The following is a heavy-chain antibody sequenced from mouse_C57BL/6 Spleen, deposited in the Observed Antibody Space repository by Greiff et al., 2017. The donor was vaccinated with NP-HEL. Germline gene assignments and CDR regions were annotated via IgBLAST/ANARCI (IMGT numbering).Heavy chain of an antibody. CDR1: GFTFSDYY. CDR3: ARPVVAKGWYFDV. Sequence: DVMLVESGGGLVQPGGSLKLSCAASGFTFSDYYMYWVRQTPEKRLEWVAYISNGGGSTYYPDTVQGRFTISRDNAKNTLYLQMSRLKSEDTAMYYCARPVVAKGWYFDVWGTGTTVTVSS. CDR2: ISNGGGST. D-gene: IGHD1-1*01. J-gene: IGHJ1*03. V-gene: IGHV5-12*01.